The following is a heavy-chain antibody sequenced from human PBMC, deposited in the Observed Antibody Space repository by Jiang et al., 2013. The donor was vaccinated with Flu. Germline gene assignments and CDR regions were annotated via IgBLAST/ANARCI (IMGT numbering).Heavy chain of an antibody. V-gene: IGHV4-30-4*08. CDR2: IYYSGST. CDR3: ARAPFDYVWAFDI. Sequence: PGLVKPSQTLSLTCTVSGGSISSGDYYWSWIRQPPGKGLEWIGYIYYSGSTYYNPSLKSRVTISVDTSKNQFSLKLSSVTAADTAVYYCARAPFDYVWAFDIWGQGTMVTVSS. CDR1: GGSISSGDYY. J-gene: IGHJ3*02. D-gene: IGHD3-16*01.